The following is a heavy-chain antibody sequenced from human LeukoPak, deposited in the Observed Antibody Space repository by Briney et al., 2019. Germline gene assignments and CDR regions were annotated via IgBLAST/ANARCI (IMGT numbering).Heavy chain of an antibody. Sequence: GGSLRLSCAASGFTFDDYAMHWVRQAPGKGLEWVSGISWNSGSIGYADSVKGRFTISRDNAKNSLYLQMNSLRAEDTALYYCAKDIGATIFLTYSGLDYWGQGTLVTVSS. J-gene: IGHJ4*02. CDR1: GFTFDDYA. CDR2: ISWNSGSI. CDR3: AKDIGATIFLTYSGLDY. V-gene: IGHV3-9*01. D-gene: IGHD3-3*01.